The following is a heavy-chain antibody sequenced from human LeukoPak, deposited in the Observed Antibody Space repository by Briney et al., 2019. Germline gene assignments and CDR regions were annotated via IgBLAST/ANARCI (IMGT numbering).Heavy chain of an antibody. Sequence: GASVKVSCKASGGTFSGYAISWVRQAPGQGLEWMGGIIPIFGTANYAQKFQGRVTITTDESTSTAYMELSSLRSEDTAVYYCASQRYYDFWSGSWDYYMDVWGKGTTVTVSS. CDR2: IIPIFGTA. V-gene: IGHV1-69*05. D-gene: IGHD3-3*01. J-gene: IGHJ6*03. CDR1: GGTFSGYA. CDR3: ASQRYYDFWSGSWDYYMDV.